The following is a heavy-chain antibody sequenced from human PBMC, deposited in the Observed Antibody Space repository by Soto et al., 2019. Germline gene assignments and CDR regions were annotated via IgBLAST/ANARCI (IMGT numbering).Heavy chain of an antibody. CDR2: ISSNGGST. CDR1: GFTFSSYA. J-gene: IGHJ6*02. Sequence: GGSLRLSCAASGFTFSSYAMHWVRQAPGKGLEYVSAISSNGGSTYYANPVKGRFTISRDNSKNTLSLQMGSLRAEDMAVYYCARDQRFWSGYLMSENYYHGMDVWGQGTTVTVPS. V-gene: IGHV3-64*01. CDR3: ARDQRFWSGYLMSENYYHGMDV. D-gene: IGHD3-3*01.